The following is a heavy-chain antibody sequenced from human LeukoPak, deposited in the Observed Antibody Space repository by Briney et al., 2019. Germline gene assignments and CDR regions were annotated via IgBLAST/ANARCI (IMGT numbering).Heavy chain of an antibody. D-gene: IGHD2-21*01. CDR3: TRGNMSPGSFHGMDV. CDR1: GGSISSGGYY. Sequence: SETLSLTCTVSGGSISSGGYYWSWIRQPPGKGLEWVGEIHQSGSTNYNPSLRSRVIISVDTSKNQFSVRLRSVTAADTAMYFCTRGNMSPGSFHGMDVWGQGAMVT. V-gene: IGHV4-31*03. J-gene: IGHJ6*02. CDR2: IHQSGST.